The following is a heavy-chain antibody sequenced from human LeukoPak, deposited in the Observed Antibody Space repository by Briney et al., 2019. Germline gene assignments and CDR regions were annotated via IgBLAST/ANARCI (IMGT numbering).Heavy chain of an antibody. J-gene: IGHJ1*01. CDR1: GFSISSSF. CDR2: IYYSRST. V-gene: IGHV4-59*01. Sequence: SVNLSLNCTVNGFSISSSFWSWIRQLAGGGLEWIGYIYYSRSTNYNPSLKSRVTISLDTSKNQFSLRLNSVTAADTAVYYCAKTYYSSSGSWDWGQGTLVTVSS. D-gene: IGHD3-10*01. CDR3: AKTYYSSSGSWD.